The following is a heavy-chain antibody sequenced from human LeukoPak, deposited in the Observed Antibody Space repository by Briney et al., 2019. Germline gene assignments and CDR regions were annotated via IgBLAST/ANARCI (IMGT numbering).Heavy chain of an antibody. CDR2: IYYSGST. CDR1: GGSINSYY. D-gene: IGHD4-23*01. V-gene: IGHV4-59*04. J-gene: IGHJ4*02. Sequence: SETLSLTCTVSGGSINSYYWSWIRQPPGKGLEWIGYIYYSGSTYYNPSLKSRVTISVDTSKNQFSLKLSSVTAADTAVYYCARQTGYGGNFPSFFYWGQGTLVTVSS. CDR3: ARQTGYGGNFPSFFY.